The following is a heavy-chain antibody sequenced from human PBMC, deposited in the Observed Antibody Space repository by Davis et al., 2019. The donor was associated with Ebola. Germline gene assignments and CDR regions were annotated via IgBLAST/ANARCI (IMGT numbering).Heavy chain of an antibody. J-gene: IGHJ6*02. Sequence: GESLKISCEASGFNVRSNYMSWVRQAPGRGLEWIAVTYTSCTTRCVDYADSVKGRFTISRDDSKNTLYLQMNSLKTEDTAVYYYTTDRVIAVAGNYYYAMDVWGQGTTVTVSS. CDR1: GFNVRSNY. CDR2: TYTSCTT. D-gene: IGHD6-19*01. CDR3: TTDRVIAVAGNYYYAMDV. V-gene: IGHV3-66*01.